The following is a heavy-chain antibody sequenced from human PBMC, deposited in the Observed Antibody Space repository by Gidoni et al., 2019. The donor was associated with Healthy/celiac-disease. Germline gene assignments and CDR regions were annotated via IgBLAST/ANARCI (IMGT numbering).Heavy chain of an antibody. CDR1: GFTFVDYA. J-gene: IGHJ2*01. CDR3: AKDILQGMGTLSYFDL. CDR2: ISWNSGSI. Sequence: EVQLVESGGGLVQPGRSLRLSCAASGFTFVDYAMHWVRQAPGKGLEWVSGISWNSGSIGYADSVKGRFTISRDNAKNSLYLQMNSLRAEDTALYYCAKDILQGMGTLSYFDLWGRGTLVTVSS. V-gene: IGHV3-9*01. D-gene: IGHD2-15*01.